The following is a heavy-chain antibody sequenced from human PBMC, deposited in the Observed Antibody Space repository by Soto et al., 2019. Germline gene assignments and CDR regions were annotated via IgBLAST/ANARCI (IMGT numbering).Heavy chain of an antibody. CDR1: GGSISSGGYY. V-gene: IGHV4-31*03. D-gene: IGHD2-15*01. J-gene: IGHJ6*02. CDR3: ARESVVVAATLSYYYYYGMDV. CDR2: IYYSGST. Sequence: KASETLSLTCTVSGGSISSGGYYWSWIRQHPGKGLEWIGYIYYSGSTYYNPSLKSRVTISVDTSKNQFSLKLSSVTAADTAVYYCARESVVVAATLSYYYYYGMDVWGQGTTVTVSS.